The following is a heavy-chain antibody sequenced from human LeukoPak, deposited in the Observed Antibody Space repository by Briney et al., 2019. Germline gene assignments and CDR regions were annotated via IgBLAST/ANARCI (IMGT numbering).Heavy chain of an antibody. V-gene: IGHV3-7*03. CDR3: ARDLGWLLLDY. D-gene: IGHD2-15*01. J-gene: IGHJ4*02. CDR1: GFIFSNYW. CDR2: MKGDGSEI. Sequence: GGSLRLSCAASGFIFSNYWMDWVRQVPGKGLEWVANMKGDGSEIYYVDSVKGRFTISRDNAKNSLYLQMSNLRAEDTAIYYCARDLGWLLLDYWGQGTLVTVSS.